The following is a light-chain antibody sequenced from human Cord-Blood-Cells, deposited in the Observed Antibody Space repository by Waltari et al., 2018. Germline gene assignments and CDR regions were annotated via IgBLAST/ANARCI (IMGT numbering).Light chain of an antibody. J-gene: IGKJ4*01. CDR3: QQYDNLPLT. V-gene: IGKV1-33*01. Sequence: DIQMTQSPSSLSASVGGRVTITCQASQDIRNYLTWYQQKPGKAPKLLIYDASNLEPGVPSRFSGSGSGTDFTFTISSLQPEDIVTYYCQQYDNLPLTFGGGTKVEIK. CDR2: DAS. CDR1: QDIRNY.